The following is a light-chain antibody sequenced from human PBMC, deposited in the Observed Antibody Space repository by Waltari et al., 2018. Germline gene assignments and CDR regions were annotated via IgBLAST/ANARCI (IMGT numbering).Light chain of an antibody. CDR1: QSVGTW. J-gene: IGKJ1*01. Sequence: DIQMTQSPSTLSASVGDRVTITCRASQSVGTWLAWYQQKPGKAPNLLIYKASTLESGVPSRFSGSGSGTEFTRTISSLQPDDFATYYCQQYSTYSRPFGQGTKVEI. CDR2: KAS. V-gene: IGKV1-5*03. CDR3: QQYSTYSRP.